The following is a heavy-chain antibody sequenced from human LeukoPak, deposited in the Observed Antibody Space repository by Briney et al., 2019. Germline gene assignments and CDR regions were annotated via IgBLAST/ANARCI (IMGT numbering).Heavy chain of an antibody. Sequence: GGSLRLSCAASGFTFSSYAMSWVRQAPGKGLEWVSSISSSSSYIYYADSVKGRFTISRDNAKNSLYLQMNSLRAEDTAVYYCARDGVAEPDYYYYMDVWGKGTTVTVSS. V-gene: IGHV3-21*01. CDR1: GFTFSSYA. CDR2: ISSSSSYI. CDR3: ARDGVAEPDYYYYMDV. D-gene: IGHD2-15*01. J-gene: IGHJ6*03.